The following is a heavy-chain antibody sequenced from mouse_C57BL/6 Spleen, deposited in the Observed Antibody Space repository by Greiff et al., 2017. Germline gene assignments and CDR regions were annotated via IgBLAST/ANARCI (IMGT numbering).Heavy chain of an antibody. CDR2: FHPYNDDT. Sequence: VQLQQSGAELVKPGASVKMSCKASGYTFTTYPIEWMKQNHGKSLEWIGNFHPYNDDTKYNEKFKGKATLTVEKSSSTVYLELSRLTSDDSAVYYCARGEMAYYYGSKNLNYAMDYWGQGTSVTFSS. J-gene: IGHJ4*01. CDR1: GYTFTTYP. CDR3: ARGEMAYYYGSKNLNYAMDY. V-gene: IGHV1-47*01. D-gene: IGHD1-1*01.